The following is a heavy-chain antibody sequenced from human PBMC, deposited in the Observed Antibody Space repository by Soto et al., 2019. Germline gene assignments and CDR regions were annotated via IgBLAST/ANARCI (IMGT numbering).Heavy chain of an antibody. D-gene: IGHD2-8*01. J-gene: IGHJ1*01. CDR2: ISSDGTTT. Sequence: EVQLVQSGGGLAQPGKSLRLSCAASGFTFRTFWMHWVRQVPGKWPVWVSYISSDGTTTDYADSVKGRFTISRDNAKDTLYLQMDSLRAEDTAVYYCAIQDCTNDVCLEAAVTVGGALESWGQGTLVTVSS. CDR3: AIQDCTNDVCLEAAVTVGGALES. CDR1: GFTFRTFW. V-gene: IGHV3-74*01.